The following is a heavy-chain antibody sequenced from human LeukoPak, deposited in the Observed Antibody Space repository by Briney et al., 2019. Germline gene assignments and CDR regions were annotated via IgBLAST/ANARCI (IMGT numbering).Heavy chain of an antibody. CDR2: IWYDGSKQ. V-gene: IGHV3-33*08. D-gene: IGHD6-13*01. J-gene: IGHJ4*02. Sequence: GGSLTLSCVASGFTFGTYWMTWVRQAPGKGPEWVAVIWYDGSKQYYADSVKGRFTISRDNSKSTLFLQMNSLRGDDTAVYYCATVRGSQSSRWYSDYWGQGTLVIVSS. CDR1: GFTFGTYW. CDR3: ATVRGSQSSRWYSDY.